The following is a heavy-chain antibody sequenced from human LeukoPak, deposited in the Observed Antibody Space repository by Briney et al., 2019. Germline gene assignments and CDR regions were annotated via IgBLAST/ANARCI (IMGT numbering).Heavy chain of an antibody. Sequence: ASVKVSCKASGYTFTGYYMHWVRQAPGQGLEWMGWINPNSGGTNYAQKFQGRVTMTRDTSISTAYMELSRLRSDDTAVYYCAREEDIVLMVYAIHYWGQGTLVTVSS. CDR2: INPNSGGT. V-gene: IGHV1-2*02. CDR3: AREEDIVLMVYAIHY. CDR1: GYTFTGYY. J-gene: IGHJ4*02. D-gene: IGHD2-8*01.